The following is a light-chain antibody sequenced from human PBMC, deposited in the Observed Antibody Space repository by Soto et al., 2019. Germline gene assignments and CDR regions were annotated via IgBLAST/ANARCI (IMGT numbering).Light chain of an antibody. V-gene: IGLV1-47*01. Sequence: HSVLTQPPSASGTPGQRVTISCSGSSSNIGSNYVYWYQQLPGTAPKLLIYRNNQRPSGVPDRFSGSKSGTSASLAISGLRSDDEADYYCAAWDDSLSAVVFGGGTKLTVL. CDR1: SSNIGSNY. J-gene: IGLJ2*01. CDR3: AAWDDSLSAVV. CDR2: RNN.